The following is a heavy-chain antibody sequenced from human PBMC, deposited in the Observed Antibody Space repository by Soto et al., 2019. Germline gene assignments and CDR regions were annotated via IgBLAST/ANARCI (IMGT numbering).Heavy chain of an antibody. J-gene: IGHJ6*03. CDR1: GFTFSSYA. D-gene: IGHD2-2*01. CDR3: AKAATYCSSTSCPNLYYYYMDV. CDR2: ISGSGGST. V-gene: IGHV3-23*01. Sequence: PGGSLRLSCAASGFTFSSYAMSWVRQAPGKGLEWVSAISGSGGSTYYADSVKGRFTISRDNSKNTLYLQMNSLRAEDTAVYYCAKAATYCSSTSCPNLYYYYMDVWGKGTTVTVSS.